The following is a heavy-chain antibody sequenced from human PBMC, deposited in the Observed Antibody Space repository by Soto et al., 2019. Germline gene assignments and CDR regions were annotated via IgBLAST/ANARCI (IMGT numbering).Heavy chain of an antibody. CDR2: IIPIFGTA. D-gene: IGHD2-21*02. CDR3: ARDRSYCGGDCYSWIAWFDP. Sequence: QVQLVQSGAEVKKPGSSVKVSCKASGGTFSSYAISWVRQAPGQGLEWMGGIIPIFGTANYAQKFQGRVTITADESTSTAYMELSSLRSEDTAVYYCARDRSYCGGDCYSWIAWFDPWGQGTLVTVSS. V-gene: IGHV1-69*12. J-gene: IGHJ5*02. CDR1: GGTFSSYA.